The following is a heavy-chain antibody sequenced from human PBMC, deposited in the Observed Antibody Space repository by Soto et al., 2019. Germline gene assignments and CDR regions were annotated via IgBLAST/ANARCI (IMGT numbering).Heavy chain of an antibody. D-gene: IGHD3-22*01. J-gene: IGHJ4*02. CDR1: GGSFSGYY. CDR3: ARERRYYYDSSGENGHYFDY. CDR2: INHSGST. V-gene: IGHV4-34*01. Sequence: QVQLQQWGAGLLKPSETLSLTCAVYGGSFSGYYWSWIRQPPGKGLEWIGEINHSGSTNYNPSLKSRVTISVDTSKNQFSLKLSSVTAADTAVYYCARERRYYYDSSGENGHYFDYWGQGTLVTVSS.